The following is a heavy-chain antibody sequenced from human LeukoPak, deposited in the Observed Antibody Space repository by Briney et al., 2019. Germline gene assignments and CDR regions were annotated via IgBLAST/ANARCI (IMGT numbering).Heavy chain of an antibody. V-gene: IGHV4-30-2*01. CDR1: GGSISSGGYY. D-gene: IGHD6-19*01. CDR2: IYHSGST. Sequence: SETLSLTCTVSGGSISSGGYYWSWIRQPPGKGLEWIGYIYHSGSTYYNPSLKSRVTISVDRSKNQFSLKLTSVTAADTAVYYCARGGGWSPYYFDYWGRGTLVTVSS. CDR3: ARGGGWSPYYFDY. J-gene: IGHJ4*02.